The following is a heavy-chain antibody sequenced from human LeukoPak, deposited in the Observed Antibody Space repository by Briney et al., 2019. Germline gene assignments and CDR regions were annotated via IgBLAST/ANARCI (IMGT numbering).Heavy chain of an antibody. CDR1: GFPFSSYA. J-gene: IGHJ4*02. V-gene: IGHV3-23*01. CDR3: AKQIGRLGELSLLDY. Sequence: GGSLRLSCAASGFPFSSYAMTWVRQAPGKGLEWVAAISNTGGNTYYPDSVKGRFTVSRDNSKNTLYLQMNSLRAEDTAVYYCAKQIGRLGELSLLDYWGQGTLVTVSS. D-gene: IGHD3-16*02. CDR2: ISNTGGNT.